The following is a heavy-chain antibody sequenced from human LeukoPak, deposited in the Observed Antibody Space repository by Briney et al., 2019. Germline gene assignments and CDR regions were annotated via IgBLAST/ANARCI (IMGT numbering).Heavy chain of an antibody. V-gene: IGHV3-74*01. J-gene: IGHJ4*02. Sequence: PGGSLRLSCAASGFTFSSYWMHWVRQAPGKGLVWVSRINSDGSSTAYADPVKGRFTISRDNAKNTLCLQMNSLRAEDTAVYYCARDEGELLFGLGYWGQGTLVTVSS. CDR3: ARDEGELLFGLGY. CDR1: GFTFSSYW. CDR2: INSDGSST. D-gene: IGHD1-26*01.